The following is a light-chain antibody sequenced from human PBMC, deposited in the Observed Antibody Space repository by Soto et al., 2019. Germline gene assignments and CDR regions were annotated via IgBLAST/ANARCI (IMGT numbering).Light chain of an antibody. V-gene: IGKV1-39*01. Sequence: DIQMTQSPSSLSASVGDRVTITCRSSQSISIYLNWYQQKPGKAPKLLIYAASSLQSGVPSRFSGSGSGTDFTLPTSSLQPEEFATYYCQQSYSTPYTFGQGTKLEIK. CDR2: AAS. J-gene: IGKJ2*01. CDR3: QQSYSTPYT. CDR1: QSISIY.